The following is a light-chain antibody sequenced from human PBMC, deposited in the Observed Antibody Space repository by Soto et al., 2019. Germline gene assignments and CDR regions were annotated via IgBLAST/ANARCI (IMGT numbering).Light chain of an antibody. V-gene: IGKV4-1*01. CDR2: WPS. CDR1: QSVLYSSNNKNY. J-gene: IGKJ2*01. CDR3: QEYYRSPYT. Sequence: DIVMTQSPDSLAVSLGERATINCKSSQSVLYSSNNKNYLAWYRQKPGQPPKALIYWPSTRESVVPDRFSGSGCAPDFTLPISSLQAADGAVYYCQEYYRSPYTFGQGTKLEIK.